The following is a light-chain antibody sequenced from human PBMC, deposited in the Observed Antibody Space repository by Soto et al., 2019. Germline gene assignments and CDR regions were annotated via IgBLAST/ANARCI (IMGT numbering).Light chain of an antibody. Sequence: QSVLTQPASVSGSPGQSITISCTGTSIDVGGYNYVSWYQQQSGKAPKLMIHEVSNRPSGVSSRFSGSKSGNTASLTISGLQAEDEADYYCSSYTSSRAYVFXIGTKVTVL. CDR2: EVS. J-gene: IGLJ1*01. CDR3: SSYTSSRAYV. V-gene: IGLV2-14*01. CDR1: SIDVGGYNY.